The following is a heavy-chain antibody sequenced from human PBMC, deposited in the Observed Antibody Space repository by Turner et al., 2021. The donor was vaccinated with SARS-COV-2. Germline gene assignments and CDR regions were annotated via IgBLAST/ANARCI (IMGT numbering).Heavy chain of an antibody. CDR1: GGSISSSSYY. CDR3: ARELRFNWFDS. CDR2: IYYRGST. D-gene: IGHD3-3*01. V-gene: IGHV4-39*07. Sequence: QLQLQESGPGLVKPSETLSLTCTVSGGSISSSSYYWGWIRQPPGKGLEWIGSIYYRGSTNYNPSLKSRVTMSVDTSKNQFSLKLSSVTAADTAVYYCARELRFNWFDSWGQGTLVTVSS. J-gene: IGHJ5*01.